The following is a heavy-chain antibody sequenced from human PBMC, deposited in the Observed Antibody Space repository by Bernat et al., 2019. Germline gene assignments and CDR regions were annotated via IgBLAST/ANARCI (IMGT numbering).Heavy chain of an antibody. V-gene: IGHV1-2*04. CDR1: GYTFTGYY. D-gene: IGHD4-17*01. J-gene: IGHJ6*02. Sequence: QVQLVQSGAEVKKPGASVKVSCKASGYTFTGYYMHWVRQAPGQGLEWMGCINPNSGGTNYAQKLQGWVTIARDTSIRTAYIDLSRLRSDDTAVYDWARDYVSSVTTSDYYYGMDVWGRGTTGTVSS. CDR2: INPNSGGT. CDR3: ARDYVSSVTTSDYYYGMDV.